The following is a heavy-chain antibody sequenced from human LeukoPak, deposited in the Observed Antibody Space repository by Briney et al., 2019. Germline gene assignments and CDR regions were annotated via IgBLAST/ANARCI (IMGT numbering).Heavy chain of an antibody. CDR3: ARVKGGYCSGGSCDAFDI. V-gene: IGHV3-30*04. CDR1: GFTFSSYA. CDR2: TSYDGSNK. D-gene: IGHD2-15*01. Sequence: GGSLRLSCAASGFTFSSYAMHWVRQAPGKGLEWVAVTSYDGSNKYYADSVKGRFTISRDNSKNTLYLQMNSLRAEDTAVYYCARVKGGYCSGGSCDAFDIWGQGTMVTVSS. J-gene: IGHJ3*02.